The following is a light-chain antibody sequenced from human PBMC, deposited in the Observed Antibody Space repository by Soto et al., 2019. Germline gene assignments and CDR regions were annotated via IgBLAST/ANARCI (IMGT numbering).Light chain of an antibody. V-gene: IGLV2-23*01. CDR1: SSDVGSYNL. CDR2: EGS. J-gene: IGLJ1*01. CDR3: CSYAGSSTFYV. Sequence: QSVLTQPASVSGSPGQSITISCTGTSSDVGSYNLVSWHQQHPGKAPKLMIYEGSKRPSGVSNRFSGSKSGNTASLTISGLQAEDEADYYCCSYAGSSTFYVFVTGTKVP.